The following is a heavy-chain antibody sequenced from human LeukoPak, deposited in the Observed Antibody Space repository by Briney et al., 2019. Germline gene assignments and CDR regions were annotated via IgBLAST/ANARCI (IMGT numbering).Heavy chain of an antibody. CDR3: ARIYSGYEFDY. Sequence: GESLKISCKASGYSSTTYWIGWVRQMPGKGLEWMGIIYPADSTAHYSPSFQGQVTISVDKSINTAYLQWSRLKASDTAMYYCARIYSGYEFDYWGQGTLVTVSS. D-gene: IGHD5-12*01. V-gene: IGHV5-51*01. CDR1: GYSSTTYW. CDR2: IYPADSTA. J-gene: IGHJ4*02.